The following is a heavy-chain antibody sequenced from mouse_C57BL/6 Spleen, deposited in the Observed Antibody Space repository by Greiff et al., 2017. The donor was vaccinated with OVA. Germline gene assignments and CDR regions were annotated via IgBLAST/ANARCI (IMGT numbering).Heavy chain of an antibody. CDR1: GYTFTSYW. D-gene: IGHD2-4*01. CDR3: ARSYDYDAWFAD. V-gene: IGHV1-61*01. J-gene: IGHJ3*01. CDR2: IYPSDSET. Sequence: VQLQQPGAELVRPGSSVKLSCKASGYTFTSYWMDWVKQRPGQGLEWIGNIYPSDSETHYNQKFKDKATLTVDKSSSTAYMQLSSLTSEDSAVYYCARSYDYDAWFADWGQGTLVTVSA.